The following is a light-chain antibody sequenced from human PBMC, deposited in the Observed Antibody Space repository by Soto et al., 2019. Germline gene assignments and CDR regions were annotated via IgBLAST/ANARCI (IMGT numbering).Light chain of an antibody. J-gene: IGKJ1*01. CDR2: GAS. CDR1: QSVSSSY. Sequence: EIVWTQSPGTLSSSPGERVILSCRASQSVSSSYLAWYQQKPGQAPRLLIYGASSRATGIPARFSGGGSGTDFTLIISRLEPEDFAVYYCQQYAGSPWTFGQGTKVDIK. CDR3: QQYAGSPWT. V-gene: IGKV3-20*01.